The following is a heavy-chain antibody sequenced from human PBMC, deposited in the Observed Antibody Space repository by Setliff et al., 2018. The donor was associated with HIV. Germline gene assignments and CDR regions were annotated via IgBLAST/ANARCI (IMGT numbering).Heavy chain of an antibody. J-gene: IGHJ3*02. CDR3: ARCYYDSSGPTDAFDI. CDR2: INPSGGRT. CDR1: GYTFTNYY. V-gene: IGHV1-46*01. Sequence: ASVKVSCQASGYTFTNYYIHWVRQAPGPGLEWMGLINPSGGRTSYAQKFQGRLTMTRDTSRSTVYMELSSLRSEDTAVYYCARCYYDSSGPTDAFDIWGQGTVVTVSS. D-gene: IGHD3-22*01.